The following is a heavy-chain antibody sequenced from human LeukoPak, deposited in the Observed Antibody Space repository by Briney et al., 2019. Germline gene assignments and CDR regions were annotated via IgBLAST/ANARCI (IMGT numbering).Heavy chain of an antibody. CDR2: IYSSGGT. J-gene: IGHJ4*02. CDR3: ARDSNGPAF. D-gene: IGHD6-19*01. Sequence: GGSLRLSCAASGNYWMHWVRQAPGKGLVWVSVIYSSGGTFYSESVKGRFTISRDYSKNTLYLQMNSLRADDTAVYYCARDSNGPAFWGQGTLVTVSS. V-gene: IGHV3-53*01. CDR1: GNYW.